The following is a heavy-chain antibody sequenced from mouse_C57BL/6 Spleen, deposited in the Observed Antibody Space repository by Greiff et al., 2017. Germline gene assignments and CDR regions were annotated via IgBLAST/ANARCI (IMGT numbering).Heavy chain of an antibody. J-gene: IGHJ2*01. Sequence: QVQLQQPGAELVMPGASVKLSCKASGYTFTSYWMHWVKQRPGQGLEWIGEIDPSDSYTNYNQKFKGKSTLTGDKSSSTAYMQLSSLTSEDSAVYYCARWGEGYYFDYWGQGTTLTVSS. CDR2: IDPSDSYT. V-gene: IGHV1-69*01. CDR3: ARWGEGYYFDY. CDR1: GYTFTSYW.